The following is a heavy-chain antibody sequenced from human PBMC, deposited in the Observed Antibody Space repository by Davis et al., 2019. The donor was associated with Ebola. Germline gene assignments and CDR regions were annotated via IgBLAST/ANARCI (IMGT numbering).Heavy chain of an antibody. CDR1: GFTFSSYA. J-gene: IGHJ4*02. CDR3: AKSLSGSFYYFDY. CDR2: ISGSGGST. Sequence: PGGSLRLSCAASGFTFSSYAMSWVRQAPGKGLEWVSAISGSGGSTYYADSVKGRFAISRDNSKNTLYLQMNSLRAEDTAVYYCAKSLSGSFYYFDYWGQGTLVTVSS. D-gene: IGHD1-26*01. V-gene: IGHV3-23*01.